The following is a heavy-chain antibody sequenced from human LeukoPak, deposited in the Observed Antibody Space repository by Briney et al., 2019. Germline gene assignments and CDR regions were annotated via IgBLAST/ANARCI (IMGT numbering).Heavy chain of an antibody. Sequence: EASVKVSCKASGGTFSSYAISWVRQAPGQGLEWMGRIIPIFGTANYAQKFQGRVTITTDESTSTAYMELSSLRSEDTAVYYCARDDSSGYLADYWGQGTLVTVSS. CDR1: GGTFSSYA. J-gene: IGHJ4*02. CDR3: ARDDSSGYLADY. V-gene: IGHV1-69*05. D-gene: IGHD3-22*01. CDR2: IIPIFGTA.